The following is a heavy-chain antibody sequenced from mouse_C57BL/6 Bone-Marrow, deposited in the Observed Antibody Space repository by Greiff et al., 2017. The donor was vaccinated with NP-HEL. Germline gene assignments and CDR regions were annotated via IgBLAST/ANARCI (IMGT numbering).Heavy chain of an antibody. CDR1: GYSFTGYY. J-gene: IGHJ2*01. CDR3: ASSGGGDY. V-gene: IGHV1-42*01. Sequence: EVQLQQSGPELVKPGASVKISCKASGYSFTGYYMNWVKQSPEKSLEWIGEINPSTGGTTYNQKFKAKATLTVDKSSSTAYMQLTSLTSEDSAVYYCASSGGGDYWGQGTTLTVSS. D-gene: IGHD1-1*02. CDR2: INPSTGGT.